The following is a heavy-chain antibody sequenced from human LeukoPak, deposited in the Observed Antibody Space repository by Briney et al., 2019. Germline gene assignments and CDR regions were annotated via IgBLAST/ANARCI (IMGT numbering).Heavy chain of an antibody. CDR1: GFTVTDNY. J-gene: IGHJ5*02. Sequence: GGSLRLSCAASGFTVTDNYMSWVRQAPGKGLEWVSVIFRSGGTFYSDSVKGRFTISRDFSRNTEYLQVNSLRADDTAVYYCARAFGVLGGLNWFDPWGQGTLVTVSS. CDR2: IFRSGGT. CDR3: ARAFGVLGGLNWFDP. D-gene: IGHD3-10*01. V-gene: IGHV3-53*01.